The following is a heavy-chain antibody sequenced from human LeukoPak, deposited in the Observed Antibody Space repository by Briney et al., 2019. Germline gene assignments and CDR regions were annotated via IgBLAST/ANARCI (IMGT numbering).Heavy chain of an antibody. CDR1: EFTFSNYG. Sequence: GGSLRLSCAASEFTFSNYGMNWVRQAPGKGLEWVSAISGSSVYIYYADSVKGRFTISRDNAKNSLFLQMNSLRAEDTAVYYCARGLGSSNYDVGNLWGQGTLVTVSS. CDR3: ARGLGSSNYDVGNL. J-gene: IGHJ5*02. CDR2: ISGSSVYI. D-gene: IGHD3-10*02. V-gene: IGHV3-21*01.